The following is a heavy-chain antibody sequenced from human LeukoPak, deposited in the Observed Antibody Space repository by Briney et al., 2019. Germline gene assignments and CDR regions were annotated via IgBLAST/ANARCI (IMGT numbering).Heavy chain of an antibody. Sequence: GGSLRLSCAVSGFTFDDFGMSWVRQAPGKGLEWVSGIVWNGGETGYADSVKGRFTISRDNSKNTLYLQMNSLRAEDTAVYYCAKDRSIAAAGTDYFDYWGQGTLVTVSS. CDR1: GFTFDDFG. CDR2: IVWNGGET. CDR3: AKDRSIAAAGTDYFDY. V-gene: IGHV3-20*04. D-gene: IGHD6-13*01. J-gene: IGHJ4*02.